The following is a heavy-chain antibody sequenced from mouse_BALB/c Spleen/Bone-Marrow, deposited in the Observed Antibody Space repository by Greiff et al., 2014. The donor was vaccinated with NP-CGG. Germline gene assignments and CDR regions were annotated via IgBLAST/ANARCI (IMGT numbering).Heavy chain of an antibody. D-gene: IGHD1-1*01. V-gene: IGHV14-3*02. CDR3: ARYYYGSSYFDY. Sequence: VQLKHSGAELVKPGASVKLSCTASGFNIKDTYMHWVKQRPEQGLEWIGRIDPANGNTKYDPKFQGKATITADTSSNTAYLQLSSMTSEDTAVYYGARYYYGSSYFDYWGQGTTLTVSS. CDR2: IDPANGNT. CDR1: GFNIKDTY. J-gene: IGHJ2*01.